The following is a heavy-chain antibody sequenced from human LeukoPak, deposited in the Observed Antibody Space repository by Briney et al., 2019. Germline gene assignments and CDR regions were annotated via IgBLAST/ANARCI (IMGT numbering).Heavy chain of an antibody. CDR1: GGSISSGSYY. Sequence: SETLSLTCTVSGGSISSGSYYWSWIRQPAGKGLEWIGRIYTSGSTNYNPSLKSRVTISVDTSKNQFSLKLSSVTAADTAVYYCAREITMVRGVIPDWGQGTLVTVSS. CDR2: IYTSGST. D-gene: IGHD3-10*01. V-gene: IGHV4-61*02. CDR3: AREITMVRGVIPD. J-gene: IGHJ4*02.